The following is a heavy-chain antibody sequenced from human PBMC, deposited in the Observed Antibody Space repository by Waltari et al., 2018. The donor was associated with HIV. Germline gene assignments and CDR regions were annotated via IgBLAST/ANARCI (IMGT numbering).Heavy chain of an antibody. D-gene: IGHD3-3*01. CDR3: TRRMWSGWMDV. CDR2: TYYRSKWYF. J-gene: IGHJ6*02. Sequence: QVQLQQSGPGLVKPSQTLSLTCAISGDTVSSDSAGWHWIRQSPSRGLEWLGRTYYRSKWYFDYADSVRGRITINPDTSKNQFSLHLNSVIPEDTAVYYCTRRMWSGWMDVWGQGTTVTVSS. CDR1: GDTVSSDSAG. V-gene: IGHV6-1*01.